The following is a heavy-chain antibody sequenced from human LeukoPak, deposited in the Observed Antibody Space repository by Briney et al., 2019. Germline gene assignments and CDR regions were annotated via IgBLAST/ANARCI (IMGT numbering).Heavy chain of an antibody. CDR2: IYHSGST. CDR3: ARGGDILTSRSYNWFDP. Sequence: SETLSLTCTVSGYSINSGYYWGWIRQPPGKGLEWIGSIYHSGSTYYNPSLKSRVTISVDTSKNQFSLKLSSVTAADTAVYYCARGGDILTSRSYNWFDPWGQGTLVTVSS. CDR1: GYSINSGYY. V-gene: IGHV4-38-2*02. D-gene: IGHD3-9*01. J-gene: IGHJ5*02.